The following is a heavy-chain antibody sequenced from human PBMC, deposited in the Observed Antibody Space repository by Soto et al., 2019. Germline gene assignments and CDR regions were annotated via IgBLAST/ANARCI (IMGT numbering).Heavy chain of an antibody. Sequence: ASLKVSCKASGGTFSSYAISWVRQAPGQGLEWMGGIIPIFGTANYAQKFQGRVTITRDTSASTAYMELSSLRSEDTAVYYCARVLPRITGTTSGTTWAFDYWGQGTLVTVSS. V-gene: IGHV1-69*05. CDR1: GGTFSSYA. D-gene: IGHD1-7*01. CDR2: IIPIFGTA. CDR3: ARVLPRITGTTSGTTWAFDY. J-gene: IGHJ4*02.